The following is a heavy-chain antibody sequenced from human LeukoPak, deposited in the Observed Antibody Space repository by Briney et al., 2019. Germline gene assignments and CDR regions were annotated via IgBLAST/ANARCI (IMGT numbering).Heavy chain of an antibody. CDR1: GGSFSGYY. Sequence: PSETLSLTCAVYGGSFSGYYWSWIRQPPGKGLEWIGEINHSGSTNYSPSLKSRVTISVDTSKNQFSLKLSSVTAADTAVYYCARAPAHSSSWYYYYMDVWGKGTTVTVSS. D-gene: IGHD6-13*01. CDR3: ARAPAHSSSWYYYYMDV. V-gene: IGHV4-34*01. J-gene: IGHJ6*03. CDR2: INHSGST.